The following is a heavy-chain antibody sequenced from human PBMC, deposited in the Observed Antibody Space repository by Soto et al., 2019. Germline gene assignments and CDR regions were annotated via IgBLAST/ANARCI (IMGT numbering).Heavy chain of an antibody. CDR2: IHYSGST. CDR3: TVGGAGHPFDY. J-gene: IGHJ4*02. V-gene: IGHV4-59*11. D-gene: IGHD3-16*01. Sequence: QVQLQESGPGLGKPSETRSLTCTVSGVSSTRHYWTWIRQPPGKGLEWIGNIHYSGSTNYSPSLKGRVIISVDTSENQSSLKLSSVTTADTAVYYCTVGGAGHPFDYWGQGTLVTVSS. CDR1: GVSSTRHY.